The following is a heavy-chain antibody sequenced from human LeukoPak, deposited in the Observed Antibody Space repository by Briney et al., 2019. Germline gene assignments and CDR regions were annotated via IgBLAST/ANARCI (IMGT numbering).Heavy chain of an antibody. CDR1: GFTFSSYW. CDR2: IKQDGSEK. CDR3: ARDGSYSYGNDSDY. J-gene: IGHJ4*02. Sequence: GGSLRLSCAASGFTFSSYWMSWVRQAPGKGLEWVANIKQDGSEKYYVDSVKGRFTISRDNAKNSLYLQMNSLRAEDTAVYYCARDGSYSYGNDSDYWGQGTLVTVSS. D-gene: IGHD5-18*01. V-gene: IGHV3-7*01.